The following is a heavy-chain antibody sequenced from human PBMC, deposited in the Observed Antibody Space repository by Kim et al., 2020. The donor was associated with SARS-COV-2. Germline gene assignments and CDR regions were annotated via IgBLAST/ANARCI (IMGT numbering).Heavy chain of an antibody. D-gene: IGHD3-16*02. J-gene: IGHJ6*02. CDR1: GFTFSDYY. CDR3: ARVGYDYVWGSYRDHYYYYGMDV. CDR2: ISSSSSYT. V-gene: IGHV3-11*05. Sequence: GGSLRLSCAASGFTFSDYYMSWIRQAPGKGLEWVSYISSSSSYTNYADSVKGRFTISRDNAKNSLYLQMNSLRAEDTAVYYCARVGYDYVWGSYRDHYYYYGMDVWGQGTTVTVSS.